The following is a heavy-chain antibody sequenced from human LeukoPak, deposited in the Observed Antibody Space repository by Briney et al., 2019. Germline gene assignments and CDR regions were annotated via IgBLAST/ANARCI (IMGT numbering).Heavy chain of an antibody. V-gene: IGHV1-18*01. CDR1: GYTFTSYG. Sequence: VASVKVSCKASGYTFTSYGISWVRQAPGQGLEWMGWISAYNGNTNYAQKLQGRVTMTTDTSTSTAYMELRSLRSDDTAVYYCGIGENTGTLDYWGQGTLVTVSS. D-gene: IGHD3-10*01. J-gene: IGHJ4*02. CDR3: GIGENTGTLDY. CDR2: ISAYNGNT.